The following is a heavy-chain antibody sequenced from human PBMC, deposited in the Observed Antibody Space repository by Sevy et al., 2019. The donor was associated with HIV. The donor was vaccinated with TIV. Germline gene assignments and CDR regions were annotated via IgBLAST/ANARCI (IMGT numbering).Heavy chain of an antibody. V-gene: IGHV3-7*01. CDR3: ARAQQVTTLVVIGGLYFDF. Sequence: GGSLRLSCAASGFTFSSYWMTWVRQAPGKGLEWVANIKQDMSEKYYADSVKGRFTISRDNARNSLYLQMESLRAEDMAVYYCARAQQVTTLVVIGGLYFDFWGQGTLVTVSS. D-gene: IGHD3-22*01. CDR2: IKQDMSEK. J-gene: IGHJ4*02. CDR1: GFTFSSYW.